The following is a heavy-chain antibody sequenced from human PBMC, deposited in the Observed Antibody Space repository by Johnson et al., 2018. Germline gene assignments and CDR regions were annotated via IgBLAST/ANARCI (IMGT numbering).Heavy chain of an antibody. CDR3: ARDGPWVDP. CDR2: ISYDGSNK. CDR1: GFTFSSYA. J-gene: IGHJ5*02. V-gene: IGHV3-30-3*01. Sequence: QVQLVQSGGGVVQPGRSLRLSCAASGFTFSSYAMHWVRQAPGKGLEWVAVISYDGSNKYYADSVKGRFTISRDNSKNTLYLQMNSLRAEDTAVYYCARDGPWVDPWGQGTLVTVSS.